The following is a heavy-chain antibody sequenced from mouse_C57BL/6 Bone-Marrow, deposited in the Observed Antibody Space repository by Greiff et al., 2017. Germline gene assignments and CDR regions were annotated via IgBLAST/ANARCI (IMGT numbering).Heavy chain of an antibody. CDR1: GYTFTDYN. D-gene: IGHD4-1*01. J-gene: IGHJ3*01. V-gene: IGHV1-22*01. Sequence: EVQLQQSGPELVKPGASVKMSCKASGYTFTDYNMHWVKQSHGKSLEWIGYINPNNGGTSYNQKFKGKATLTVNKSSSTAYMELRSLTSDDSAVYYCASPSNWAFAYWGQGTLVTVSA. CDR3: ASPSNWAFAY. CDR2: INPNNGGT.